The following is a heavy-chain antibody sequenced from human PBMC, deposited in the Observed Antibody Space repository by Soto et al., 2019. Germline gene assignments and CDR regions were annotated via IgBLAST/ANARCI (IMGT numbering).Heavy chain of an antibody. J-gene: IGHJ4*02. CDR3: AKDLIRGDGYVDFDY. V-gene: IGHV3-23*01. D-gene: IGHD3-10*01. CDR2: IYAGGGTT. CDR1: GFIFSNYA. Sequence: GGSLRLSCAASGFIFSNYAMFWVRQAPGKGLDWVSTIYAGGGTTHYAESVKGRFTISRDNSNNRLYLQLNNLRAEDTAVYFCAKDLIRGDGYVDFDYWGQGT.